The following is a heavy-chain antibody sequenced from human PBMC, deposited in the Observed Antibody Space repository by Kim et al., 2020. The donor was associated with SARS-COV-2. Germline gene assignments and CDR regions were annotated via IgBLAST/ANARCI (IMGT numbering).Heavy chain of an antibody. V-gene: IGHV4-39*07. CDR1: GGSISSSSYY. D-gene: IGHD6-13*01. Sequence: SETLSLTCTVSGGSISSSSYYWGWIRQPPGKGLEWIGSIYYSGSTYYNPSLKSRVTISVDTSKNQFSLKLSSVTAADTAVYYCARAGGDSSSWYKAYYFDYWGQGTLVTVS. J-gene: IGHJ4*02. CDR2: IYYSGST. CDR3: ARAGGDSSSWYKAYYFDY.